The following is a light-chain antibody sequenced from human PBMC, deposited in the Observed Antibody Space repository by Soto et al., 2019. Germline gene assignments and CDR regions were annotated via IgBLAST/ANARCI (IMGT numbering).Light chain of an antibody. Sequence: DNQMTQSPSTLSASVGDRVTITCRASQSISSWLAWYQQKPGKAPKLLIYDASSLESGVPSRFSGSGSGTEFTLTISSLQPDDFATYYCQQYNSYSSTFGQGTKVEIK. CDR2: DAS. V-gene: IGKV1-5*01. J-gene: IGKJ1*01. CDR3: QQYNSYSST. CDR1: QSISSW.